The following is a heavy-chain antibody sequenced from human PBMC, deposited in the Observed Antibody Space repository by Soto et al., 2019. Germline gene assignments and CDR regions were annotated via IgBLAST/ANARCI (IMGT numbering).Heavy chain of an antibody. CDR3: ARAQGYYDSSGYHYFYFYY. D-gene: IGHD3-22*01. V-gene: IGHV4-31*03. CDR2: IYYSGST. CDR1: GGSISSGGYY. Sequence: SETLSLTCTVSGGSISSGGYYWSWIRQHPGKGLEWIGYIYYSGSTYYNPSLRSRVTISVDTSKNQFSLKLSSVTAADTAVYYCARAQGYYDSSGYHYFYFYYWGQGSLVTVTS. J-gene: IGHJ4*02.